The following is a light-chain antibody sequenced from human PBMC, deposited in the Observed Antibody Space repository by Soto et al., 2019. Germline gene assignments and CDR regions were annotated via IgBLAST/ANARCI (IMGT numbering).Light chain of an antibody. CDR1: QSVSSN. J-gene: IGKJ1*01. CDR3: QQYNNWPPWT. CDR2: GAS. Sequence: EIVMTQSPATLSVSPGERATLSCRASQSVSSNLAWYQQKPGQAPRLLIYGASTRATGIPARFSGSGSGTEFTLPISSLQSVDFAVYYWQQYNNWPPWTFGQGTKVEIK. V-gene: IGKV3-15*01.